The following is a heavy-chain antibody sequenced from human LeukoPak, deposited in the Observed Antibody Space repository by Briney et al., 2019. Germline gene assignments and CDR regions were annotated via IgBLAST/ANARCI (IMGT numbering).Heavy chain of an antibody. CDR2: IIPILGIA. Sequence: SVKVSCKASGGTFSSYAISWVRQAPGQGLEWMGRIIPILGIANYAQKFQGRVTITTDESTSTAYMELSSLRSEDTAVYYCASSQGGSSWYYFDYWGQGTLVTVSS. CDR1: GGTFSSYA. V-gene: IGHV1-69*04. CDR3: ASSQGGSSWYYFDY. D-gene: IGHD6-13*01. J-gene: IGHJ4*02.